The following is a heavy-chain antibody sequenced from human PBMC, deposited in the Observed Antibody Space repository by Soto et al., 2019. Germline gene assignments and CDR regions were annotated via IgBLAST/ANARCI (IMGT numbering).Heavy chain of an antibody. CDR3: ARGGIAARTFDY. J-gene: IGHJ4*02. V-gene: IGHV4-34*01. Sequence: SETLSLTCAVYGGSFSGYYWSWIRQPPGKGLEWIGEINHSGSTNYNPSLKSRVTISVDTSKNQFSLKLSSVTAADTAVYYCARGGIAARTFDYWGPATLVTVSS. D-gene: IGHD6-6*01. CDR2: INHSGST. CDR1: GGSFSGYY.